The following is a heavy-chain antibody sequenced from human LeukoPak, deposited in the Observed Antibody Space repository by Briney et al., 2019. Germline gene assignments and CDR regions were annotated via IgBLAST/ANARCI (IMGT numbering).Heavy chain of an antibody. V-gene: IGHV3-11*04. CDR2: SSSGGSAI. CDR3: ATTRYSSASYSVY. D-gene: IGHD6-19*01. J-gene: IGHJ4*02. Sequence: GGSLRLSCAASGFTFSDYYTSWIRQAPGKGLEWVSYSSSGGSAIYYADSVKGRFTISRDNAKNSLYLQMNSLRAEDTAVYYCATTRYSSASYSVYWGQGTLVTVSS. CDR1: GFTFSDYY.